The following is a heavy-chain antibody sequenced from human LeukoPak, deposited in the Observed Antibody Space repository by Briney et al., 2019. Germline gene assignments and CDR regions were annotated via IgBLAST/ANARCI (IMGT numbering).Heavy chain of an antibody. CDR3: AKGGGSVGQ. CDR2: ITGSGINT. J-gene: IGHJ4*02. Sequence: PGGFLRLSCAASGFTFSNYAMSWVRQAPGKGLEWVSSITGSGINTYFADSVKGRFTISRDNSKNTVFLQMNSLRAEDTAVYYCAKGGGSVGQWGQGTLVTVSS. CDR1: GFTFSNYA. V-gene: IGHV3-23*01. D-gene: IGHD1-26*01.